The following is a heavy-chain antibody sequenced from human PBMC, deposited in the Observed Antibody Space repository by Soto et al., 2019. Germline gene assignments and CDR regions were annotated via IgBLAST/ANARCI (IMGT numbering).Heavy chain of an antibody. CDR2: IYPGDSDT. J-gene: IGHJ6*03. CDR3: ARRAYSSSGDYYYYYMDV. Sequence: GESLKISCKGSGYSFTSYWIGWVRQMPGKGLEWMGIIYPGDSDTRYSPSFQGQVTISADKSISTAYLQWSSLKASDTAMYYCARRAYSSSGDYYYYYMDVWGKGTTVTVSS. CDR1: GYSFTSYW. D-gene: IGHD6-6*01. V-gene: IGHV5-51*01.